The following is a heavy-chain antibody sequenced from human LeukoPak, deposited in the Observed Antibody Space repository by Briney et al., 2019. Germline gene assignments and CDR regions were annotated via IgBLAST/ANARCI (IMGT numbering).Heavy chain of an antibody. D-gene: IGHD2-2*01. CDR2: ISSWSSFI. CDR3: ARAGSTNSWFDP. Sequence: PGESLRLSCAASGFAFDTYSMTWVRQAPGKGLEWVSSISSWSSFIYSADSVTGRFTISRDNAKNSLYLQMNSLRAEDTAVYYCARAGSTNSWFDPWGQGTLVIVSS. CDR1: GFAFDTYS. J-gene: IGHJ5*02. V-gene: IGHV3-21*01.